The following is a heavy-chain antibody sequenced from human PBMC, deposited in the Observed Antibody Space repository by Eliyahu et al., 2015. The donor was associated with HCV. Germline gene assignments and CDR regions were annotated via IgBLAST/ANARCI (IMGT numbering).Heavy chain of an antibody. CDR3: ARLMLPALFGAFDI. D-gene: IGHD3-16*01. V-gene: IGHV4-61*02. J-gene: IGHJ3*02. Sequence: QVHLQESGPGLVKPSQTLSLXCXVXGXSINSGGXXWSWXRQPAGKGLAWIGRIKXXGTTTYXPSLWSRVTMSVDTSKNQFSLNLRSVTAADSAVYYCARLMLPALFGAFDIWGQGTMVTVST. CDR2: IKXXGTT. CDR1: GXSINSGGXX.